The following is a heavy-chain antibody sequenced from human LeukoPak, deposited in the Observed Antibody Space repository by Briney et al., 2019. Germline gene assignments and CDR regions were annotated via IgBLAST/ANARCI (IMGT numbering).Heavy chain of an antibody. D-gene: IGHD2-21*02. CDR3: ARDPSVVVADIPGWFDP. CDR2: ITPNTGGT. V-gene: IGHV1-2*02. J-gene: IGHJ5*02. Sequence: GASVKVSCKASGYTFTSYYMHWVRQAPGQGLEWMGWITPNTGGTNYAQKFQGRVTMTRDTSISTAYMELSRLRSDDTAVYYCARDPSVVVADIPGWFDPWGQGTLVTVSS. CDR1: GYTFTSYY.